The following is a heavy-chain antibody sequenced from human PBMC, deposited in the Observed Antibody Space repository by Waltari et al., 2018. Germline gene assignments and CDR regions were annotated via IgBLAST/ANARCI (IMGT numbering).Heavy chain of an antibody. J-gene: IGHJ4*02. CDR1: GFTFGGYA. Sequence: QVHLMESGGGVVQPGRSLRLSCSGSGFTFGGYAIQWFCQAPGKGLGWMSMVSYDVRQTYYADSVKGRFTVSRDNSKNTVYLQMNSLRPEDTSIYFCARHLGSGSFFDHWGQGTLVAVSS. D-gene: IGHD1-26*01. V-gene: IGHV3-30*03. CDR3: ARHLGSGSFFDH. CDR2: VSYDVRQT.